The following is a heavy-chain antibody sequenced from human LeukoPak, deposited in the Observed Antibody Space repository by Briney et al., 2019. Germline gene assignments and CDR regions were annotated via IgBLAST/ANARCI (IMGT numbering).Heavy chain of an antibody. V-gene: IGHV1-46*01. CDR1: GYTFTSYY. J-gene: IGHJ5*02. CDR2: INPSGTTT. CDR3: ARDNSVGDYAWWFDP. D-gene: IGHD1-26*01. Sequence: ASVKVSCKASGYTFTSYYMHWVRQAPGQELEWMGIINPSGTTTNYAQKFRGRVTMTRDLSTSTDYMELSSLRSDDTAVYFCARDNSVGDYAWWFDPWGQGTLVTVSS.